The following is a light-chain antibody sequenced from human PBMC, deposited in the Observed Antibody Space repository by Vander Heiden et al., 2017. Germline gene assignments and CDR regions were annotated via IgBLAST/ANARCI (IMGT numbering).Light chain of an antibody. CDR1: SNDVGGYNY. V-gene: IGLV2-8*01. Sequence: SALTQPPSASGSPGQSVTISCTGTSNDVGGYNYVSWYQQHPGRAPKVIIFEVSKRPSGVPDRFSATKSGNTASLTVSGLQADDEADYYCSSFAGYSHLLLFGGGTRLTV. CDR2: EVS. J-gene: IGLJ2*01. CDR3: SSFAGYSHLLL.